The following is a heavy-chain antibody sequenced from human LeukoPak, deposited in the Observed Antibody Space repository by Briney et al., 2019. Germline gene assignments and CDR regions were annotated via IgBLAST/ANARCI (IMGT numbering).Heavy chain of an antibody. CDR1: GFTFSSYA. CDR3: ACYFCSGGSCYRYFDY. CDR2: ISGSGGGT. V-gene: IGHV3-23*01. Sequence: RAGGSLRLSCAASGFTFSSYAMSWVRQPPGKGRGWVSTISGSGGGTYYADSVKGRFTISRDNSKNTLYLQMNSLRPEDTAVYYCACYFCSGGSCYRYFDYWGQGTLVTVSS. D-gene: IGHD2-15*01. J-gene: IGHJ4*02.